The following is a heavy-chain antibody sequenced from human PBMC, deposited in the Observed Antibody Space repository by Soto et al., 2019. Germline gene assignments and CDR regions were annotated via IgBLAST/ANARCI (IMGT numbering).Heavy chain of an antibody. D-gene: IGHD3-3*02. J-gene: IGHJ4*02. CDR3: AKEMSIGRPYDY. CDR1: GFSFRNYA. CDR2: ISDTGSHT. Sequence: VQLLQSGGGLVQPAGSLRLSCAASGFSFRNYALSWVRLAPGKGLEWVSAISDTGSHTYYADSVKGRFTISRDNSKNTLFLQIDSLRSEDTAVYYCAKEMSIGRPYDYWGQGTLVTVFS. V-gene: IGHV3-23*01.